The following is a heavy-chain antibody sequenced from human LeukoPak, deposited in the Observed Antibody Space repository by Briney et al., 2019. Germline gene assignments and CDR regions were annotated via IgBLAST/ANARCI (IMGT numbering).Heavy chain of an antibody. D-gene: IGHD5-24*01. V-gene: IGHV4-61*02. Sequence: SQTLSLTCTVSGGSISSGSYYWSWIRQPAGKGLEWIGRIYTSGNTNYNPSLKSRVTISVDTSKNQFSLKLSSVTAADTAVYYCARERKDGYNFDPIYYFGYWGQGTLVTVSS. CDR1: GGSISSGSYY. CDR3: ARERKDGYNFDPIYYFGY. J-gene: IGHJ4*02. CDR2: IYTSGNT.